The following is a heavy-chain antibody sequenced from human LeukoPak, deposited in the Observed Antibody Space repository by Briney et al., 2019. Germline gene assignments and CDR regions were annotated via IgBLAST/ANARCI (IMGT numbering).Heavy chain of an antibody. CDR1: GFTLSSYS. J-gene: IGHJ4*02. CDR2: ISSSSSYI. Sequence: PGGSLRLSCAASGFTLSSYSMNWVRQAPGEGLEWVSSISSSSSYIYYADSVKGRFTISRDNAKNSLYLQMNSLRAEDTAVYYCAREYVGPWYFDYWGQGTLVTVSS. D-gene: IGHD1-26*01. CDR3: AREYVGPWYFDY. V-gene: IGHV3-21*01.